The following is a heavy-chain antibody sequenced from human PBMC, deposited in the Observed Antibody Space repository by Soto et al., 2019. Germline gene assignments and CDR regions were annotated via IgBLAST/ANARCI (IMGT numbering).Heavy chain of an antibody. CDR1: GGSFSGYY. V-gene: IGHV4-34*01. CDR2: INHSGST. CDR3: ARAKYSSSFSYYYYGMDV. D-gene: IGHD6-13*01. J-gene: IGHJ6*02. Sequence: SETLSLTCAVYGGSFSGYYWSWIRQPPGKGLEWIGEINHSGSTNYNPSLKSRVTISVDTSKNQFSLKLSSVTAAGTAVYYCARAKYSSSFSYYYYGMDVWGQGTTVTVSS.